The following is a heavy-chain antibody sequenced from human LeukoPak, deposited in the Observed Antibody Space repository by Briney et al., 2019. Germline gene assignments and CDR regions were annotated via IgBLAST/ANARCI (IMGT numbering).Heavy chain of an antibody. CDR3: AKVRQGYCSGGSCSRGGTPMDV. V-gene: IGHV3-53*05. CDR2: IYSGGST. D-gene: IGHD2-15*01. Sequence: PGGSLRLSCAASGFPVSSNYMSWVRQAPGKGLEWVSIIYSGGSTFYADSVKGRFTISRDKSKNTLYLQMNSLRAEDTAVYYCAKVRQGYCSGGSCSRGGTPMDVWGKGTTVTISS. J-gene: IGHJ6*03. CDR1: GFPVSSNY.